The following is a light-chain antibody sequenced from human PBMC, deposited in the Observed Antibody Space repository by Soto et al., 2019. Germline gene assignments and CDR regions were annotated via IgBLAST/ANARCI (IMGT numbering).Light chain of an antibody. Sequence: PISLSVAPGQPDSFTCRSSQSLLHSDGKTYLYWYLQKPGQPPQLLIYEVSNRFSGVPERFTGSGSGTDFTLKKSRVEAEAVGVYSCLQSNQLPPLTLGHGNRMEIK. J-gene: IGKJ5*01. V-gene: IGKV2D-29*01. CDR1: QSLLHSDGKTY. CDR2: EVS. CDR3: LQSNQLPPLT.